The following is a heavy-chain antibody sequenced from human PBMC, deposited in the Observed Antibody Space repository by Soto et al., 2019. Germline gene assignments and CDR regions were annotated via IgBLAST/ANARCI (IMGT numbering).Heavy chain of an antibody. CDR2: TYYRSKWFP. CDR3: ARGNALEV. J-gene: IGHJ3*01. Sequence: QGQLQQSGPGLVKPSQTLSLTCAISGDSVSSDITSWNWIRQSPSRGLEWLGRTYYRSKWFPDYGASVKSRITINPDTSKRQVSLELNSMTTEDTAVYYCARGNALEVWGPGNVVSVSS. CDR1: GDSVSSDITS. D-gene: IGHD3-10*01. V-gene: IGHV6-1*01.